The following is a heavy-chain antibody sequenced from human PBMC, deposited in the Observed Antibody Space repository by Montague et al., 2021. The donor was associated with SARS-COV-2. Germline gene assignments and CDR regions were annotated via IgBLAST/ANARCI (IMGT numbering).Heavy chain of an antibody. D-gene: IGHD5-12*01. J-gene: IGHJ2*01. CDR2: TYYSGST. CDR1: GGSISSYY. Sequence: SETLSLTCTVSGGSISSYYWNWIRQSPGKGLEWIGYTYYSGSTKYNPSLKSRVTISVDTSKSQMSLRLNSVTAVDTAVYYCAGDRGRFWHFDLWGRGTLVTVSS. CDR3: AGDRGRFWHFDL. V-gene: IGHV4-59*01.